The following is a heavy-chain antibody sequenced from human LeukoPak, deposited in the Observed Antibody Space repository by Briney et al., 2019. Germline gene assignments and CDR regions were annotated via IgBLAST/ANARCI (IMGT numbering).Heavy chain of an antibody. Sequence: GASVKVSCKASGGTFSNYAISWMRQAPGQGPEWMGGIIPSFGTANYAQKFEGRVNITADESTNIAYMELSSLRSEDAAVYYCAKGGYCSGGTCYIRGFDPWGQGTLVTVSS. D-gene: IGHD2-15*01. J-gene: IGHJ5*02. V-gene: IGHV1-69*01. CDR2: IIPSFGTA. CDR1: GGTFSNYA. CDR3: AKGGYCSGGTCYIRGFDP.